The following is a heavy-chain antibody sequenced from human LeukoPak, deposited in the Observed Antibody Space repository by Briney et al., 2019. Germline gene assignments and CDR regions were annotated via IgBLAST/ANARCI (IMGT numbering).Heavy chain of an antibody. CDR3: AKVFIARSSGYYSKEPGFDY. V-gene: IGHV3-30*02. CDR1: GFTFSSYG. Sequence: PGGSLRLSCAASGFTFSSYGMHWVRQAPGKGLEWVAFIRYDGSNKYYADSVKGRFTISRDNSKNTLYLQMNSLRAEDTAVYYCAKVFIARSSGYYSKEPGFDYWGQGTLVTVSS. D-gene: IGHD3-22*01. J-gene: IGHJ4*02. CDR2: IRYDGSNK.